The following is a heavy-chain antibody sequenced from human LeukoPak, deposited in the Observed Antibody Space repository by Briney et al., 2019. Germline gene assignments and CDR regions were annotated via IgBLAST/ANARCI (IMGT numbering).Heavy chain of an antibody. J-gene: IGHJ4*02. D-gene: IGHD6-13*01. Sequence: PSETLSLTCTVSGGSISSSSYYWGWIRQPPGKGLEWIGSIYYSGSTYYNPSLKSRVTISVDTSKNQFSLKLSSVTAADTAVYYCAKYSSSWYSSRDYWGQGTLVTVSS. CDR3: AKYSSSWYSSRDY. V-gene: IGHV4-39*01. CDR2: IYYSGST. CDR1: GGSISSSSYY.